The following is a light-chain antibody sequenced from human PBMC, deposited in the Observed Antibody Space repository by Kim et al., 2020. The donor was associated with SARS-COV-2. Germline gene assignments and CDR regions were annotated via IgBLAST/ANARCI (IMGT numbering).Light chain of an antibody. CDR2: NAY. Sequence: GQRVTISCSGSSSNVGLHFVNWYQQLPGTAPKVFIYNAYQRPSGVPDRFSGSRSGTSASLAISGLQSEDEADYYCATWDVSLNGWVFGGGTQLTVL. J-gene: IGLJ3*02. CDR3: ATWDVSLNGWV. CDR1: SSNVGLHF. V-gene: IGLV1-44*01.